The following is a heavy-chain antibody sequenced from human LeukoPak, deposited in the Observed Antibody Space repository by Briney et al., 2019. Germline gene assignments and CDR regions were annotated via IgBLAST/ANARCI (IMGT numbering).Heavy chain of an antibody. CDR1: GFTVSGNY. D-gene: IGHD3-16*01. V-gene: IGHV3-53*01. CDR3: AKGRGSSTYTFDY. CDR2: IYTGGTT. Sequence: GGSLRLSCAASGFTVSGNYMSWVRQAPGKGLEWVSVIYTGGTTYYADSVKGRFTISRDNSKNTVDLQMNSLRVEDTAVYYCAKGRGSSTYTFDYWGQGTLVTGSS. J-gene: IGHJ4*02.